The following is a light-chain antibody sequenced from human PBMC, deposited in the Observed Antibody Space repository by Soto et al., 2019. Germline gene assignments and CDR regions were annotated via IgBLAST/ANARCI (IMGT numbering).Light chain of an antibody. CDR3: QKYYTAAET. V-gene: IGKV1-27*01. CDR2: AAS. CDR1: QGISSY. Sequence: DIQMTQSPSSLSASVGDRVTITCRASQGISSYLAWYQQKPGKVPKVLIYAASTLQSGVPSRFSGSGSGTEFTLPISNLQPEDVATYYCQKYYTAAETFGQGTKVEIK. J-gene: IGKJ1*01.